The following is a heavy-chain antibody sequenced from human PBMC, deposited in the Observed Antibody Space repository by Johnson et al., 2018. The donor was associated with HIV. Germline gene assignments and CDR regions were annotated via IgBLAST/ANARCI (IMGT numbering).Heavy chain of an antibody. Sequence: VQLVESGGGVVQPGRSLRLSCAASGFTFSSYDMHWVRQATGKGLEWVSGSGTAGDPYYPGSVKGRFTISRKNAKNSLYLQMNSMRAGDTAVYCCARGHSGRLPEIDAFDIWGRGTMVTV. CDR2: SGTAGDP. D-gene: IGHD1-26*01. J-gene: IGHJ3*02. CDR3: ARGHSGRLPEIDAFDI. CDR1: GFTFSSYD. V-gene: IGHV3-13*05.